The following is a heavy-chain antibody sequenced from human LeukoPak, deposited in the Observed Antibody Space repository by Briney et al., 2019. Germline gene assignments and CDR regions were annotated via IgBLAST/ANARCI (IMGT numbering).Heavy chain of an antibody. CDR3: AKDRGIISDY. V-gene: IGHV3-23*01. Sequence: GGSLRLSCAASGFTFSSYAMSWVRQAPGKGLECISGFSGIGGSTYYADSVKGRFTISRDNSKNTLYLQMNSLRVEDTAVYYCAKDRGIISDYWGQGTLVTVSS. J-gene: IGHJ4*02. CDR1: GFTFSSYA. CDR2: FSGIGGST. D-gene: IGHD3-10*01.